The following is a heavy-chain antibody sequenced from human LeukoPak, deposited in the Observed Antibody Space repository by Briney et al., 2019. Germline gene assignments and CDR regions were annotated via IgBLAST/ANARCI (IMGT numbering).Heavy chain of an antibody. CDR1: GGSISSYY. Sequence: SETLSLTCTASGGSISSYYWSWIRQPPGKGLEWIGEINHSGSTNYNPSLKSRVTISVDTSKNQFSLKLSSVTAADTAVYYCARGLLEWVPGDWGQGTLVTVSS. J-gene: IGHJ4*02. CDR3: ARGLLEWVPGD. D-gene: IGHD1-26*01. V-gene: IGHV4-34*01. CDR2: INHSGST.